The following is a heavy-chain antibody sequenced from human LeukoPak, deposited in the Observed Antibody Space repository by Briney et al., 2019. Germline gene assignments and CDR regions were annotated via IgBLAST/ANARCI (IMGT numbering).Heavy chain of an antibody. D-gene: IGHD3-10*01. Sequence: GGSLRLSCAASGFTFSSYGMSWVRQAPGKGLEWVSAISGSGGSTYYADSVKGRFTISRDNSKNTLYLQMNSLRAEDTAVYYCAQGGITMVRGVIIPFDYWGQGTLVTVSS. V-gene: IGHV3-23*01. CDR1: GFTFSSYG. J-gene: IGHJ4*02. CDR2: ISGSGGST. CDR3: AQGGITMVRGVIIPFDY.